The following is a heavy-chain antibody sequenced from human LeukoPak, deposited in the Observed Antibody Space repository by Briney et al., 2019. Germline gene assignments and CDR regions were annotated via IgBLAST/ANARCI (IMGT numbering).Heavy chain of an antibody. CDR1: GGSISSGSYY. V-gene: IGHV4-61*02. Sequence: SQTLSLTCTVSGGSISSGSYYWSWIRQPAGKGLEWIGRIYTSGSTNYNPSLKSRVTISVDTSKNQFSLKLSSVTAADTAVYYCARDLYIRSSGEFDPWGQGTLVTVSS. J-gene: IGHJ5*02. CDR2: IYTSGST. CDR3: ARDLYIRSSGEFDP. D-gene: IGHD3-3*02.